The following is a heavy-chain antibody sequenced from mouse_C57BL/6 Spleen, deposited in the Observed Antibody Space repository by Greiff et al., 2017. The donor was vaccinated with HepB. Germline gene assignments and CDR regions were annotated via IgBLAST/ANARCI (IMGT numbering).Heavy chain of an antibody. CDR1: GYTFTDYN. Sequence: DVQLQESGPELVKPGASVKMSCKASGYTFTDYNMHWVKQSHGKSLEWIGYINPNNGGTSYNQKFKGKATLTVNKSSSTAYMELRSLTSEDSAVYYCARGYYSNWYFDVWGTGTTVTVSS. D-gene: IGHD2-5*01. V-gene: IGHV1-22*01. J-gene: IGHJ1*03. CDR2: INPNNGGT. CDR3: ARGYYSNWYFDV.